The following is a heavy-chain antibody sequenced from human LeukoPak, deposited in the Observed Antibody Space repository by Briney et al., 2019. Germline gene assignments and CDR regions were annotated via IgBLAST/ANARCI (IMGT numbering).Heavy chain of an antibody. CDR1: GYTFTSYG. Sequence: GASVKVSCKASGYTFTSYGISWVRQAPGQGLEWMGWINPNSGGTNYAQKFQGRVTMTRDTSISTAYMELSRLRSDDTAVYYCATPPIYDSSGYPQDYWGQGTLVTVSS. V-gene: IGHV1-2*02. CDR2: INPNSGGT. J-gene: IGHJ4*02. CDR3: ATPPIYDSSGYPQDY. D-gene: IGHD3-22*01.